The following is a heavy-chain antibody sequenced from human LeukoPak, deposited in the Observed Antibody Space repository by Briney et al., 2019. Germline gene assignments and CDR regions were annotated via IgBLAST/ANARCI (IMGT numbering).Heavy chain of an antibody. V-gene: IGHV3-21*01. J-gene: IGHJ4*02. CDR1: GFTFSAHS. CDR2: ISASSNFI. Sequence: GGSLRLSCAASGFTFSAHSMYWVRQAPGKGLEWVSSISASSNFIHYAESVRGRFTISRDNAKNSLYLQMNSLGAQDTAVYYCARPATGYCSSAGCHWDSWGQGTLVTVSS. CDR3: ARPATGYCSSAGCHWDS. D-gene: IGHD2-2*01.